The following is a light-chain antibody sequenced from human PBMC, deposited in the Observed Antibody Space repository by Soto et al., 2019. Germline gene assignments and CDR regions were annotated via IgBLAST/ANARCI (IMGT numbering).Light chain of an antibody. CDR1: QSVSSN. V-gene: IGKV3-20*01. Sequence: EIVMTQSPATLSVSPGERATLSCRASQSVSSNLAWYQQKPGQAPRLLIYDESSRATGIQDRFSGSASETDFTLTINRMEPEDSAVYYCKQYASAQFSLGPGTKVDIK. J-gene: IGKJ3*01. CDR2: DES. CDR3: KQYASAQFS.